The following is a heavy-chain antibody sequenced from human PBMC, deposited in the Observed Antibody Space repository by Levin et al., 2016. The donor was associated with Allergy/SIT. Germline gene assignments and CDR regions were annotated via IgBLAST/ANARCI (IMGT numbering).Heavy chain of an antibody. CDR1: RFTFSDYY. CDR3: ARGSIAVAPYYYYMDV. V-gene: IGHV3-11*06. CDR2: ISSSSSYT. Sequence: GESLKISCAASRFTFSDYYMSWIRQAPGKGLEWVSYISSSSSYTNYADSVKGRFTISRDNAKNSLYLQMNSLRAEDTAVYYCARGSIAVAPYYYYMDVWGKGTTVTVSS. D-gene: IGHD6-19*01. J-gene: IGHJ6*03.